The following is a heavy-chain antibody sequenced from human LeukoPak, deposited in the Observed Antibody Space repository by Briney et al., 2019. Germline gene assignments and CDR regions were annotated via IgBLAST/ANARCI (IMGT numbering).Heavy chain of an antibody. V-gene: IGHV4-30-4*08. D-gene: IGHD6-25*01. CDR1: GGSISSGDYY. CDR3: ARDHEGYSSVHNQNWFDP. J-gene: IGHJ5*02. Sequence: PSETLSLTCTVSGGSISSGDYYWSWIRQPPGKGLEWIGYIYYSGSTYYNPSLKNRVTISVDTSKNQFSLKLSSVTAADTAVYYCARDHEGYSSVHNQNWFDPWGQGTLVTVSS. CDR2: IYYSGST.